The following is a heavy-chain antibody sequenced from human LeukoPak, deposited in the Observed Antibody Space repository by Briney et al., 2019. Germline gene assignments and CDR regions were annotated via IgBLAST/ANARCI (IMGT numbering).Heavy chain of an antibody. CDR1: GFTFTSYW. Sequence: GGSLRLSCAAPGFTFTSYWMYWVRQAPGKGLEWVADIKEDGSEKYYVDSVKGRFTISRDNAKNSLYLQMNSLRAEDTAVYYCARSSYYCFDYWGQGTLVTVSS. J-gene: IGHJ4*02. D-gene: IGHD2-21*01. V-gene: IGHV3-7*01. CDR2: IKEDGSEK. CDR3: ARSSYYCFDY.